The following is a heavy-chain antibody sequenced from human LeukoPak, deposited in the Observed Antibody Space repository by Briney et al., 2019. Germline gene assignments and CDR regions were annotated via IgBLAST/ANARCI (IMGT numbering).Heavy chain of an antibody. Sequence: SVKVSCTASGGTFSSYAICWVRQAPGQGLEWMGRIIPILGIANYAQKFQGRVTITADKSTSTAYMELSSLRSEDTAVYYCARDSPGGRFLEWLTQYYFDYWGQGTLVTVSS. CDR3: ARDSPGGRFLEWLTQYYFDY. D-gene: IGHD3-3*01. J-gene: IGHJ4*02. V-gene: IGHV1-69*04. CDR2: IIPILGIA. CDR1: GGTFSSYA.